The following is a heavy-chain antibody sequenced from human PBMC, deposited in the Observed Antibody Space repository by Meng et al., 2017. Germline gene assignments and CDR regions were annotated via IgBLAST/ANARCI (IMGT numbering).Heavy chain of an antibody. CDR2: INPNSGGT. J-gene: IGHJ4*02. D-gene: IGHD6-19*01. CDR3: AREIAVAGNVYFDY. V-gene: IGHV1-2*06. CDR1: EYTFTGFY. Sequence: HLVQSGGGVAKPRAPVKVSCKAPEYTFTGFYMHWVRQAPGQALEWIGRINPNSGGTNYAQKFQGRVTMTRYTSISTAYMELSRLRSDDTAVYYCAREIAVAGNVYFDYWGQGTLVTDSS.